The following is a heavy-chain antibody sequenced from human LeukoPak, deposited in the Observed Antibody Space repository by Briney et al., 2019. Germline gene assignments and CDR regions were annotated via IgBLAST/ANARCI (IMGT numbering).Heavy chain of an antibody. CDR3: AKDPGYSGYDVRDY. CDR2: ISSSSSYI. Sequence: GGSLRLSCAASGFTFSSYSMNWVRQAPGKGLEWVSSISSSSSYIYYADSVKGRFTISRDNAKNSLYLQMNSLRAEDTAVYYCAKDPGYSGYDVRDYWGQGTLVTVSP. CDR1: GFTFSSYS. J-gene: IGHJ4*02. V-gene: IGHV3-21*01. D-gene: IGHD5-12*01.